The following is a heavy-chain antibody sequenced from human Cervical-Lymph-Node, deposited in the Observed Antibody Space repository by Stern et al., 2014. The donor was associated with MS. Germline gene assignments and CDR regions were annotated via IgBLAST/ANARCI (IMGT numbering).Heavy chain of an antibody. CDR2: IFPVFGTA. V-gene: IGHV1-69*01. Sequence: VQLVESAAEVKKPGPSVKVSCKASGGPFSSYAISWGRQAPGPGLAGLGGIFPVFGTANYAQKFQGRVTITADESTSTAYMELSSLRSEDTAVYYCARGELKEGLVRGMDVWGQGTTVTVSS. D-gene: IGHD1-26*01. CDR3: ARGELKEGLVRGMDV. CDR1: GGPFSSYA. J-gene: IGHJ6*02.